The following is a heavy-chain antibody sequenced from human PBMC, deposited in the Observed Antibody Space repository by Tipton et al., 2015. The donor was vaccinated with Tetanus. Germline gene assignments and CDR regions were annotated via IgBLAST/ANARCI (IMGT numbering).Heavy chain of an antibody. CDR1: GFTFSSYS. D-gene: IGHD6-19*01. CDR3: VQVTGSSSGWGVS. CDR2: IGSTSHYM. Sequence: SLRLSCAASGFTFSSYSMNWVRQAPGKGLEWVSSIGSTSHYMYYADSVKGRFTISRDNAKSTLYLQMNDLRAEDTAVYYCVQVTGSSSGWGVSWGQGTLVTVSS. J-gene: IGHJ5*02. V-gene: IGHV3-21*01.